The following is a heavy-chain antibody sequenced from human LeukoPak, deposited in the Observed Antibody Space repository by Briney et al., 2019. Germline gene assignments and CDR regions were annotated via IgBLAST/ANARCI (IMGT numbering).Heavy chain of an antibody. Sequence: GGSLRLSCAASGFTFSNYAMSWVRQAPGKGLEWVSAFSGSGGSTYYANSVKGRFTISRDNSKNTLYLQMNSLRAEDTAVYYCARVDEDGFDYWGQGTLVTVSS. CDR3: ARVDEDGFDY. J-gene: IGHJ4*02. V-gene: IGHV3-23*01. CDR1: GFTFSNYA. CDR2: FSGSGGST.